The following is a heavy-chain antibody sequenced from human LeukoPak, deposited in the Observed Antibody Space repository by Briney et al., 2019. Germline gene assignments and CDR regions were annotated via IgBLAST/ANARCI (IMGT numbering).Heavy chain of an antibody. CDR2: VSSDVTTT. J-gene: IGHJ4*02. CDR1: GFTFSSYW. D-gene: IGHD2-15*01. V-gene: IGHV3-74*01. CDR3: ARNLGYSSGGSCYTVGLDC. Sequence: GGTLTLSWAASGFTFSSYWINWVGHAPAKGPVLICRVSSDVTTTFYSDSVKRRFSISRDYAKNTLYLQMNSLSAEDTAVYYCARNLGYSSGGSCYTVGLDCGVQGTLVTVS.